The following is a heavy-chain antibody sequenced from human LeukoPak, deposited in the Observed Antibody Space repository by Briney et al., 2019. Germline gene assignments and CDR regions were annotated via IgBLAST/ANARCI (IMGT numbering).Heavy chain of an antibody. CDR1: GFTVSSNY. CDR3: AREGAGVVVVPAAKAHYYYYYMDV. D-gene: IGHD2-2*01. CDR2: IYSGGST. J-gene: IGHJ6*03. Sequence: PGGSLRLSCAASGFTVSSNYMSWVRQAPGKGLEWVSVIYSGGSTYYADSVKGRFTISRDNSKNTLYLQMNSLRAEDTAVYYCAREGAGVVVVPAAKAHYYYYYMDVWGKGTTVTVSS. V-gene: IGHV3-53*01.